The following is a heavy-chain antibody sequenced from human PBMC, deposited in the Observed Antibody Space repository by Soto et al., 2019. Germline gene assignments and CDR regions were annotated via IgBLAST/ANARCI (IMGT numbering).Heavy chain of an antibody. J-gene: IGHJ5*02. CDR1: GYTFTSYD. CDR2: INPNSGNT. CDR3: ERESITMVRGVMYWFDP. D-gene: IGHD3-10*01. V-gene: IGHV1-8*01. Sequence: ASVKVSCKASGYTFTSYDINWVRQATGQGLEWMGWINPNSGNTGYAQKFQGRVTMTRNTSISTAYMELSSLGSEDTAVYYCERESITMVRGVMYWFDPWGQGTLVTVSS.